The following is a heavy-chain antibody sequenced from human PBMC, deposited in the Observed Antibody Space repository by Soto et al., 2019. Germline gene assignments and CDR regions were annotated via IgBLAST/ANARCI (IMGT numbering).Heavy chain of an antibody. CDR3: ARDPLWFGESYGMDV. D-gene: IGHD3-10*01. Sequence: QVQLVQSGAEVKKPGASVKVSCKASGYTFRSYGISWVRQAPGQGLVWMGWISAYNGNTDYAQKLQGRVTMTTDTPTRTAYMNLRSLRSDDTAVYYCARDPLWFGESYGMDVWGQGTTVTVSS. V-gene: IGHV1-18*01. CDR1: GYTFRSYG. J-gene: IGHJ6*02. CDR2: ISAYNGNT.